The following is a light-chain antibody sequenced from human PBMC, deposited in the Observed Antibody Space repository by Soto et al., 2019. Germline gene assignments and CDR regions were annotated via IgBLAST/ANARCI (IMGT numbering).Light chain of an antibody. V-gene: IGLV6-57*02. CDR3: QSYDSSNQGV. Sequence: NFMLTQPHSVSESPGKTVTISCTGSSGSIASNYVQWYQQRPGRAPTTVIYEDNQRPSRVPVRFSGSIDSSSNSASLTISGLKAEDEADYYCQSYDSSNQGVFGGGTKLTVL. CDR1: SGSIASNY. CDR2: EDN. J-gene: IGLJ2*01.